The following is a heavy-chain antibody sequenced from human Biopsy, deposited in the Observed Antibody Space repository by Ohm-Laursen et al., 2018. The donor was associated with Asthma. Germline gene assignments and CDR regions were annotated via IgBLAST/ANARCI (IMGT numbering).Heavy chain of an antibody. CDR2: ISYGGKT. J-gene: IGHJ6*02. V-gene: IGHV4-39*01. Sequence: TLSLTCMVSGGSMTPTSHYWDWIRQAPGKGLEWIGYISYGGKTSYNPSLKNRVTISGDTPKNQFSLRLTSVTAADTAVYFCARRITIFGVVQKDHGMDAWGQGTTVIVSS. CDR1: GGSMTPTSHY. CDR3: ARRITIFGVVQKDHGMDA. D-gene: IGHD3-3*01.